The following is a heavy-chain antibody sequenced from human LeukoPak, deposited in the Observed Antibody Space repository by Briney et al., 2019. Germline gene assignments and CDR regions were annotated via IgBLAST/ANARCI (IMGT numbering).Heavy chain of an antibody. D-gene: IGHD6-13*01. CDR3: ARGDPGYSSSWPLDY. CDR1: GFTFSSYW. Sequence: GGSLRLSCAASGFTFSSYWMSWVRQAPGKGLKWVANIKQDGSEKYYVDSVKGRFTISRDNAKNSLYLQMNSLRAEDTAVYYCARGDPGYSSSWPLDYWGQGTLVTVSS. CDR2: IKQDGSEK. J-gene: IGHJ4*02. V-gene: IGHV3-7*05.